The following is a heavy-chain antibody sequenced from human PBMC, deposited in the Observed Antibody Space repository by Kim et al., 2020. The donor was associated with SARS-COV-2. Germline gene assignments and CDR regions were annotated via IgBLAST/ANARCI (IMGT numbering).Heavy chain of an antibody. Sequence: TMYYADSVKGRFTISRDNATNSLYLQMNSLRDEDTAVYYCATLTVATGYWGQGTLVTVSS. J-gene: IGHJ4*02. D-gene: IGHD4-17*01. V-gene: IGHV3-48*02. CDR2: TM. CDR3: ATLTVATGY.